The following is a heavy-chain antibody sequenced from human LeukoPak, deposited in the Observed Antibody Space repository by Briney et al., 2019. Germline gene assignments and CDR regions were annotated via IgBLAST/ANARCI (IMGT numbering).Heavy chain of an antibody. Sequence: SETLSLTCTVSGDSIGSYYWSWIRQSAGKRLEWIGRMYSSGTTDYNPSLQSRVTMSIDTSKNQFSLKLNSVTAADTAVYYCAREGGSGWYSGWFDPWGQGTLVTVSS. CDR1: GDSIGSYY. CDR3: AREGGSGWYSGWFDP. J-gene: IGHJ5*02. D-gene: IGHD6-19*01. CDR2: MYSSGTT. V-gene: IGHV4-4*07.